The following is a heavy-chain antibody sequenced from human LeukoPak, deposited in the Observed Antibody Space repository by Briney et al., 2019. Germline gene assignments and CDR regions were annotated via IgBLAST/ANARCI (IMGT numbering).Heavy chain of an antibody. CDR1: GGSFSGYY. CDR3: ASSRNPPRDYYFDY. J-gene: IGHJ4*02. D-gene: IGHD1-14*01. CDR2: INHSGST. V-gene: IGHV4-34*01. Sequence: SETLSLTCAVYGGSFSGYYWSWIRQPPGKGLEWIGEINHSGSTNYNPSLKSRVTISVDTTKNQFSLKLSSVTAADTAVYYCASSRNPPRDYYFDYWGQRTLVTVSS.